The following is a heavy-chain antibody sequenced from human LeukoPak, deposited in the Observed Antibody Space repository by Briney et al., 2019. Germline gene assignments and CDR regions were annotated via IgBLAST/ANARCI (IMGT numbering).Heavy chain of an antibody. Sequence: SETLSLTCTVSGGSISSGSYYWSWIRQPAGKGLEWIGRIYTSGSTNYNPSLKSRVTISVDTSKNQFSLKLSSVTAADTAVYYCARGASYYYDSSGYSLVFQHWGQGTLVTVSS. CDR1: GGSISSGSYY. V-gene: IGHV4-61*02. CDR3: ARGASYYYDSSGYSLVFQH. J-gene: IGHJ1*01. D-gene: IGHD3-22*01. CDR2: IYTSGST.